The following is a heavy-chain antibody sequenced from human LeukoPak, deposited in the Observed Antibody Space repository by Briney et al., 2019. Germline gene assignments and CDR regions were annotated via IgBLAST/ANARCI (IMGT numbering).Heavy chain of an antibody. D-gene: IGHD6-19*01. Sequence: SETLSLTCTVSGGSISSSSYYWGWIRQPPGKGLEWIGSIYYSGSTYYNPSLKSRVTISVDTSKNQFSLKLSSVTAADTAVYYCARGIAKAGTSFDYWGQGTLVTVSS. V-gene: IGHV4-39*01. CDR3: ARGIAKAGTSFDY. J-gene: IGHJ4*02. CDR1: GGSISSSSYY. CDR2: IYYSGST.